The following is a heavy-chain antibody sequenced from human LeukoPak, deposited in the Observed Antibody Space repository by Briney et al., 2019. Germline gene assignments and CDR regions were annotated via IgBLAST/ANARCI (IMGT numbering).Heavy chain of an antibody. J-gene: IGHJ6*03. D-gene: IGHD3-9*01. CDR2: IYYSGST. V-gene: IGHV4-59*01. CDR3: ASLSYDILTGYYGDYYMDV. CDR1: GGSISSYY. Sequence: PSETLSLTCTVSGGSISSYYWSWIRQPPGKGLEWIGYIYYSGSTNYNPSLKSRVTISVDTSKNQFSLKLSSVTAADTAVYYCASLSYDILTGYYGDYYMDVWGKGTTVTISS.